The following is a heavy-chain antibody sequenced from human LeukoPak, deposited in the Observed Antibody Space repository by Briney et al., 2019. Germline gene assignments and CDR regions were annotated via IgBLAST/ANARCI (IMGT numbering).Heavy chain of an antibody. V-gene: IGHV4-34*01. CDR1: GGSFSGYY. J-gene: IGHJ4*02. D-gene: IGHD5-12*01. CDR2: INHSGST. Sequence: PSETLSLTCAVYGGSFSGYYWSWIRQPPGKGLEWIGEINHSGSTNYSPSLTSRVTLSADTSKNQFSLKLNSVTAADSAIYYCARDYSGYEFDYWGQGTLVTVSS. CDR3: ARDYSGYEFDY.